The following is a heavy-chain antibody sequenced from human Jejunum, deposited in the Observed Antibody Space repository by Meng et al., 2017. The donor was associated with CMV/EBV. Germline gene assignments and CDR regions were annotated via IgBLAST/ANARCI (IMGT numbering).Heavy chain of an antibody. D-gene: IGHD3-16*01. Sequence: FHTSAMTWVRHAPGKGLEWVAIISGSSGVTYYADSVKGRFTISRDNSKNTLYLEMNSLRAEDTATYYCGKESGQYQMLSYYGMDVWGHGTTVTVSS. CDR1: FHTSA. CDR2: ISGSSGVT. J-gene: IGHJ6*02. CDR3: GKESGQYQMLSYYGMDV. V-gene: IGHV3-23*01.